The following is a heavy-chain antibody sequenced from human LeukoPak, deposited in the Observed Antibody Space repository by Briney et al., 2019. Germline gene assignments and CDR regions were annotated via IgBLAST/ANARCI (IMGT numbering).Heavy chain of an antibody. CDR2: ISAYNGNT. CDR1: GYTFTSYG. J-gene: IGHJ4*02. D-gene: IGHD3-16*02. Sequence: ASVKVSCKASGYTFTSYGISWVRQAPGQGLEWMGWISAYNGNTNYAQKLQGRVTMTTDTSTSTAYMELRSLRSDDTAVYYCARDTYYDYVWGSYRYDHWGQGTLVTVSS. CDR3: ARDTYYDYVWGSYRYDH. V-gene: IGHV1-18*01.